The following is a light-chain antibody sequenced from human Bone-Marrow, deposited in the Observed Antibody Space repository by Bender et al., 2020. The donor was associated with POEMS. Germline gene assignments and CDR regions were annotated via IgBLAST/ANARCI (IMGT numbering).Light chain of an antibody. V-gene: IGLV2-23*01. CDR1: STDAGSYNL. Sequence: QSALTQPASVSGSNGQSITISCTASSTDAGSYNLVSWYQHHPGKAPKLIIYEGIKRPLGVSDRFSGSNSGDTASLTSSGLQPEDEADYYRGSYAGSGVFGGGTKRTVL. J-gene: IGLJ3*02. CDR3: GSYAGSGV. CDR2: EGI.